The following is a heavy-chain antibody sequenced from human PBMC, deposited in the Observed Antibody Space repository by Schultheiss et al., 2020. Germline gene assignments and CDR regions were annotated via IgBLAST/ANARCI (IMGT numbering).Heavy chain of an antibody. CDR2: ISSSSSYI. CDR1: GFTFSDYY. CDR3: ARANSGWPAYFDY. V-gene: IGHV3-11*06. J-gene: IGHJ4*02. Sequence: GGSLRLSCAASGFTFSDYYMSWIRQAPGKGLEWVSYISSSSSYIYYADSVKGRFTISRDNSKNTLYLQMNSLRAEDTAVYYCARANSGWPAYFDYWGQGTLVTVSS. D-gene: IGHD6-19*01.